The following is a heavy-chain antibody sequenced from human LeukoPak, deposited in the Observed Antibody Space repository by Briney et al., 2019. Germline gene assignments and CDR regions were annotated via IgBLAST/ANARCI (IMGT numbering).Heavy chain of an antibody. CDR3: AKRVTGTTNYFDY. J-gene: IGHJ4*02. CDR1: WFTVSSNY. D-gene: IGHD1-7*01. Sequence: GGSLRLSCAASWFTVSSNYMSWVRQAPGKGLEWVSVIYSGGSTYYADSVKGRFTISRDNSKNTLYLQMNSLRAEDTAVYYCAKRVTGTTNYFDYWGQGTLVTVSS. CDR2: IYSGGST. V-gene: IGHV3-53*01.